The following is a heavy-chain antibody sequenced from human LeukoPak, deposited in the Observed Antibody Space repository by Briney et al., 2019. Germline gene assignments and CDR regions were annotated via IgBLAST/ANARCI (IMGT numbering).Heavy chain of an antibody. V-gene: IGHV3-30-3*01. J-gene: IGHJ4*02. D-gene: IGHD3-10*01. Sequence: GGSLRLSCAASGFTFSSYAMHWVRQVPGKGLEWVAVISYDGSNKDHADSVKGRFTISRDNPKNTLYLQMNSLRAEDTAVYYCARAPVWFGEWFFDYWGQGTLVTVSS. CDR1: GFTFSSYA. CDR3: ARAPVWFGEWFFDY. CDR2: ISYDGSNK.